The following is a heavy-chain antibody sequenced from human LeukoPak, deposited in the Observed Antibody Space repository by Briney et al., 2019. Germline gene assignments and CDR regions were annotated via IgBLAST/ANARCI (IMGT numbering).Heavy chain of an antibody. Sequence: SETLSLTCAVYGGSFSGYYWSWIRQPPGKGLEWIGEINHSGSTNYNPSLKSRVTISADTSKNQFSLKLSSVTAADTAVYYCASVPTTVTTKNWFDPWGQGTLVTVSS. D-gene: IGHD4-17*01. J-gene: IGHJ5*02. V-gene: IGHV4-34*01. CDR1: GGSFSGYY. CDR3: ASVPTTVTTKNWFDP. CDR2: INHSGST.